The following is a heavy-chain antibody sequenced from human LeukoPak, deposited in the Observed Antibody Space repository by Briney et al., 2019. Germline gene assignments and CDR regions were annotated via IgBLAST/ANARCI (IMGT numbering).Heavy chain of an antibody. CDR2: INPNRGGT. D-gene: IGHD2/OR15-2a*01. CDR1: GYTFTGYY. CDR3: ARDWISGTFDAFDM. V-gene: IGHV1-2*02. J-gene: IGHJ3*02. Sequence: ASVKVSCKASGYTFTGYYIHWVRQAPGHGLEWLGWINPNRGGTNSPQKFQGRVTMTRDTSISTAHMELSRLRSDDTAVYYCARDWISGTFDAFDMWGQGTKVTVSS.